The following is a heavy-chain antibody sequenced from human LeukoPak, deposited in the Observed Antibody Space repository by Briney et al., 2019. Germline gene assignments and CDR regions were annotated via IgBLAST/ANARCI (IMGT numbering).Heavy chain of an antibody. V-gene: IGHV4-34*01. J-gene: IGHJ5*02. CDR3: ARGAPGYYGSGSYPFDP. CDR1: GGSFSGYY. CDR2: IKHSGST. Sequence: SETLSLTCAVYGGSFSGYYWSWIRQPPGKGLEWIGEIKHSGSTSYNPSLKSRVTISVDTSKNQFSLKLSSVTAADTAVYYCARGAPGYYGSGSYPFDPWGQGTLVTVSS. D-gene: IGHD3-10*01.